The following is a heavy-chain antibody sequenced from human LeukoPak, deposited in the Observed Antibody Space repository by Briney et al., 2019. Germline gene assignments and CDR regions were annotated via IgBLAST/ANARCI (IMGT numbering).Heavy chain of an antibody. J-gene: IGHJ4*02. CDR3: ARGPSHYDFWSGYYSGMTG. V-gene: IGHV1-8*02. Sequence: ASVKVSCKASGYTFTGYYMHWVRQAPGQGLEWMGWMNPNSGNTGYAQKFQGRVTMTRNTSISTAYMELSSLRSEDTAVYYCARGPSHYDFWSGYYSGMTGWGQGTLVTVSS. CDR2: MNPNSGNT. D-gene: IGHD3-3*01. CDR1: GYTFTGYY.